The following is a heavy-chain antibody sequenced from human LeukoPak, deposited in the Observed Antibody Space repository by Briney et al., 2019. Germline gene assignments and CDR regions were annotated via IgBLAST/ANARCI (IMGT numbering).Heavy chain of an antibody. V-gene: IGHV4-34*01. J-gene: IGHJ6*03. CDR3: ASDCSSTSCQGV. D-gene: IGHD2-2*01. CDR1: GGSFSGYY. CDR2: INDSGST. Sequence: PSETLSLTCAAYGGSFSGYYWSWVRQPPGKGLEWIGEINDSGSTKYNPSLKSRVTISVDTSKNQFSLKLSSVTAADSAVYYCASDCSSTSCQGVWGKGTTVTVSS.